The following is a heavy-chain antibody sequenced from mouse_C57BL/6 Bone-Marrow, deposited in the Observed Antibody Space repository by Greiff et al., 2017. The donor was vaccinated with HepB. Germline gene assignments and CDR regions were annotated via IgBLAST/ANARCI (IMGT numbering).Heavy chain of an antibody. D-gene: IGHD2-1*01. Sequence: QVHVKQSGAELARPGASVKMSCKASGYTFTSYTMHWVKQRPGQGLEWIGYINPSSGYTKYNQKFKDKATLTADKSSSTAYMQLSSLTSEDSAVYYCARNGNTGFAYWGQGTLVTVSA. J-gene: IGHJ3*01. CDR2: INPSSGYT. CDR3: ARNGNTGFAY. CDR1: GYTFTSYT. V-gene: IGHV1-4*01.